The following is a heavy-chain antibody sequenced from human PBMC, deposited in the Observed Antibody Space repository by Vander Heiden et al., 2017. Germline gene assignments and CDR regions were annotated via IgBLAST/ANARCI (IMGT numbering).Heavy chain of an antibody. V-gene: IGHV3-72*01. CDR1: GFTFSDHY. CDR2: SKNKANSYTT. D-gene: IGHD2-2*01. Sequence: EVQSVASGGGLVQPGGSLRLPWAASGFTFSDHYMDWVRQAPGKGLEWVGRSKNKANSYTTEYAASVTGRFTISRDDSENSLYLQMNSLKTEDTAVYYCARGGRDCRSTSCSYFDYWGQGTLVTVSS. J-gene: IGHJ4*02. CDR3: ARGGRDCRSTSCSYFDY.